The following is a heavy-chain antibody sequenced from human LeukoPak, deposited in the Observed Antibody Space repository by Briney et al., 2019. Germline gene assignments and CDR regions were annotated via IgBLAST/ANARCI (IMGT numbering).Heavy chain of an antibody. Sequence: ASVKVSCKASGYTFTGYYMHWVRQAPGQGLEWMGWINPNSGGTNYAQKFQGRVTMTRDTSISTAYMELSSLRSEDTAVYYCARGRVSYYYDSSGYYGFDYWGQGTLVTVSS. CDR1: GYTFTGYY. CDR3: ARGRVSYYYDSSGYYGFDY. V-gene: IGHV1-2*02. CDR2: INPNSGGT. J-gene: IGHJ4*02. D-gene: IGHD3-22*01.